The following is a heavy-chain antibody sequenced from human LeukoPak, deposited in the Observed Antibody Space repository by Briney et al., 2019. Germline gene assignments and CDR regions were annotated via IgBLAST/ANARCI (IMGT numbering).Heavy chain of an antibody. CDR2: VNPKSGNT. CDR1: GYTFTSYD. CDR3: ARGPGSDSSGYYPYNNDY. V-gene: IGHV1-8*03. D-gene: IGHD3-22*01. J-gene: IGHJ4*02. Sequence: ASVKVSCKASGYTFTSYDINWVRQAPGQGLEWMGWVNPKSGNTGYKQKFQARVTITRDTSITTAYMELSSLRSEDTAVYYCARGPGSDSSGYYPYNNDYWGQGTLVTVSS.